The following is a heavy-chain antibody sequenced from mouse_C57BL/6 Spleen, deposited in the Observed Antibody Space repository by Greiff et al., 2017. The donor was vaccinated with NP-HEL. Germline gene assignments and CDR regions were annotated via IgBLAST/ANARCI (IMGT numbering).Heavy chain of an antibody. Sequence: QVQLQQSGPGLVQPSQSLSITCTVSGFSFTSYGVHLVRPSPGKGLEWLGVIWSGGSTDYNAAFMSRLSITKDNSKSQVFFKMNSLQADDTAIYYWAKNLYYYGSTQFAYWGQGTLVTVSA. CDR2: IWSGGST. V-gene: IGHV2-5*01. CDR3: AKNLYYYGSTQFAY. CDR1: GFSFTSYG. D-gene: IGHD1-1*01. J-gene: IGHJ3*01.